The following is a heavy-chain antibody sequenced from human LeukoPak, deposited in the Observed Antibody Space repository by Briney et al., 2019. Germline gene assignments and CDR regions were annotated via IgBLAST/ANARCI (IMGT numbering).Heavy chain of an antibody. CDR3: LGAATGY. CDR2: FDPEDGET. Sequence: ASVTVSFKVSGYTLTELSMHWVRQAPGKGLEWMGGFDPEDGETIYAQKFQGRVTMTEDTSTDTAYMELSSLRSEDTAVYYCLGAATGYWGQGTLVTVSS. CDR1: GYTLTELS. D-gene: IGHD2-15*01. V-gene: IGHV1-24*01. J-gene: IGHJ4*02.